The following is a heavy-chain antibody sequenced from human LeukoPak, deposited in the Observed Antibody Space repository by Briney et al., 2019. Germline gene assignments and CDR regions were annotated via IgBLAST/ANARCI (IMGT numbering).Heavy chain of an antibody. Sequence: GGSLRLSCAASGFTFSSYAMSWVRQAPGKGLEWVGRIKSKTDGGTTDYAAPVKGRFTISRDDSKNTLYLQMNSLKTEDTAVYYCTTESAPNYYDSSGYGYWGQGTLVTVSS. V-gene: IGHV3-15*01. CDR1: GFTFSSYA. CDR2: IKSKTDGGTT. D-gene: IGHD3-22*01. CDR3: TTESAPNYYDSSGYGY. J-gene: IGHJ4*02.